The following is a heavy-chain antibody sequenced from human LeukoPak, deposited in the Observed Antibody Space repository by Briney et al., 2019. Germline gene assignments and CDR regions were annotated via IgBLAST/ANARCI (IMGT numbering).Heavy chain of an antibody. J-gene: IGHJ4*02. CDR3: AREANNYGDHTMMI. CDR1: GFTLSSYS. Sequence: PGGSLRLSCAASGFTLSSYSLNWVRQALGKGLELVSSISSSSSYIYYADSVKGRFTISRDNAKNSLYLQMNSLRAEDTAVYYCAREANNYGDHTMMIWGQGTLVTVSS. D-gene: IGHD4-17*01. V-gene: IGHV3-21*01. CDR2: ISSSSSYI.